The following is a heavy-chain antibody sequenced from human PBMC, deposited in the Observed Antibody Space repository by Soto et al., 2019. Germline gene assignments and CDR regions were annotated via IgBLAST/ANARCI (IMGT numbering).Heavy chain of an antibody. CDR1: GGTFSSYA. CDR3: ARIHMVRGVNGYYYYGMDV. Sequence: SVKVSCKXSGGTFSSYAISWVRQAPGQGLEWMGGIIPIFGTANYAQKFQGRVTITADESTSTAYMELSSLRSEDTAVYYCARIHMVRGVNGYYYYGMDVWGQGTTVTVSS. J-gene: IGHJ6*02. CDR2: IIPIFGTA. D-gene: IGHD3-10*01. V-gene: IGHV1-69*13.